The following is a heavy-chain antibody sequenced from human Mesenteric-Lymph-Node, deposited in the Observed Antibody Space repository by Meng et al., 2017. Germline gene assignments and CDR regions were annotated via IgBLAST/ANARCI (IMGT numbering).Heavy chain of an antibody. D-gene: IGHD2-15*01. J-gene: IGHJ6*01. CDR1: GGSISSSSYY. CDR3: ASIGAATRYYYYGMDV. V-gene: IGHV4-39*07. CDR2: IYYSGST. Sequence: SETLSLTCTVSGGSISSSSYYWGWIRQPPGKGLEWIGSIYYSGSTNYNPSLKSRVTISVDKSKNQFSLKLSSVTAADTAVYYCASIGAATRYYYYGMDVWGQGNTVNGAS.